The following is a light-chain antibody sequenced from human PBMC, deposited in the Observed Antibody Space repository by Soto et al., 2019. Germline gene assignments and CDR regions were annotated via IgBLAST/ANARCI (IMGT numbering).Light chain of an antibody. CDR1: SSDVGGYNY. CDR2: DVS. Sequence: QSVLTQPASVSGSPGQSITISCTGTSSDVGGYNYVSWYQQHPGKAPKLMIYDVSNRPSGVSNRFSGSKSGNTASLTISGLQAEYESDYYCSSYTGSSTYVFGXGTNLTVL. CDR3: SSYTGSSTYV. V-gene: IGLV2-14*03. J-gene: IGLJ1*01.